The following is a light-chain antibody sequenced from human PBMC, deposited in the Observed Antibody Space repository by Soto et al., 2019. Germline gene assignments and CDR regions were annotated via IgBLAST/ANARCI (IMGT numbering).Light chain of an antibody. J-gene: IGKJ5*01. V-gene: IGKV1-27*01. CDR3: QQSYSPIT. CDR2: ATS. CDR1: QGINNY. Sequence: DIQMTHSPSSLSASVGDRVTITCRASQGINNYLAWYQQKPGKVPKVLISATSTLQSGVPSRFSGSGSGTDFTLTISSLQPEDFATYYCQQSYSPITFGQGTRLEIK.